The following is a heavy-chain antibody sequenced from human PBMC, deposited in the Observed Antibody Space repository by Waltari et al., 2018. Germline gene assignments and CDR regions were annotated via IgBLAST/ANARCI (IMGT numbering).Heavy chain of an antibody. Sequence: QVQLVQYGAEVKKPGSSVKVSCTASGGTFSRSAISWVRQAPGQGLEWMGGMIPIFGTTNYAQKFQSRVTITADESTSTAYMVLSSLRSVDTAVYYCAIDDYDSSSPFDDWGQGTLVTVSS. J-gene: IGHJ4*02. CDR1: GGTFSRSA. CDR3: AIDDYDSSSPFDD. V-gene: IGHV1-69*01. D-gene: IGHD3-22*01. CDR2: MIPIFGTT.